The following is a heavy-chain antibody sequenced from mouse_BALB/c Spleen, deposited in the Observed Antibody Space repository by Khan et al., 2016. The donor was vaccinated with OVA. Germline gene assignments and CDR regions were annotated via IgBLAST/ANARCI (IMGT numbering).Heavy chain of an antibody. Sequence: EVKLLESGPGLVKPSHSLSLTCTVTGYSITSDYAWNWIRQFPGNKLEWMGFISYSGNTNYNPSLKSRISITRDTSKNQFFLQLNSVTTEDTATYYCARVYGGDFDYWGQGTTLTVSS. CDR3: ARVYGGDFDY. V-gene: IGHV3-2*02. CDR1: GYSITSDYA. D-gene: IGHD1-1*01. CDR2: ISYSGNT. J-gene: IGHJ2*01.